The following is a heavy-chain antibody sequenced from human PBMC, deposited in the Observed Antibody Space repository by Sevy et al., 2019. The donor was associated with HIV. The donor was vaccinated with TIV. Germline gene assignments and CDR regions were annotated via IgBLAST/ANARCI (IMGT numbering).Heavy chain of an antibody. D-gene: IGHD3-22*01. J-gene: IGHJ3*02. CDR1: GFTFSSYA. CDR2: ISGSGGST. Sequence: GGSLRLSCAASGFTFSSYAMHWVRQAPGKGLEWVAVISGSGGSTYYADSVKGRFTISRDNSKNTLYLQMNSLRAEDTAVYYCAKEYYYDSSGSVGAFDIWGQGTMVTVSS. V-gene: IGHV3-23*01. CDR3: AKEYYYDSSGSVGAFDI.